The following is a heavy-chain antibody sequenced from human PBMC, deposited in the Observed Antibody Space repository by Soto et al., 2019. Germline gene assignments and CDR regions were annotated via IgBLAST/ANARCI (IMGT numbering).Heavy chain of an antibody. J-gene: IGHJ6*02. CDR3: ARSFYYYDSSGRRVPDGMDV. V-gene: IGHV3-23*01. Sequence: GGSLRLSCAASGFTFNTYDITWVRQAPGKGLEWVSVISASGGATYYADSVKGRFTISRDNSKNTMSLQMNSLRAEDTAVYYCARSFYYYDSSGRRVPDGMDVCGQGTTVTVSS. CDR2: ISASGGAT. CDR1: GFTFNTYD. D-gene: IGHD3-22*01.